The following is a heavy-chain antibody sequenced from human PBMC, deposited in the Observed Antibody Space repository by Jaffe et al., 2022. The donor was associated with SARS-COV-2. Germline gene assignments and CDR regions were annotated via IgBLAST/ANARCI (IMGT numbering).Heavy chain of an antibody. V-gene: IGHV1-69*01. CDR3: ARGRSEYSSSPNYYYYGMDV. CDR1: GGTFSSYA. Sequence: QVQLVQSGAEVKKPGSSVKVSCKASGGTFSSYAISWVRQAPGQGLEWMGGIIPIFGTANYAQKFQGRVTITADESTSTAYMELSSLRSEDTAVYYCARGRSEYSSSPNYYYYGMDVWGQGTTVTVSS. D-gene: IGHD6-6*01. J-gene: IGHJ6*02. CDR2: IIPIFGTA.